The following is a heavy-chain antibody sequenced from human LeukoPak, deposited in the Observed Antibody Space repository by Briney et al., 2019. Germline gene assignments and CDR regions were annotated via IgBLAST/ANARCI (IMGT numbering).Heavy chain of an antibody. Sequence: HPGGSLRLSCAASGLIFSNYWMSWVRQTPGKGLEWVANIKEDGSAKYYVDSVKGRFTISRNNAKSFLYLQMNSLRVEDTAVYYCARDGDGYPYWGQGTLVTVSA. D-gene: IGHD5-18*01. V-gene: IGHV3-7*01. CDR3: ARDGDGYPY. CDR2: IKEDGSAK. J-gene: IGHJ4*02. CDR1: GLIFSNYW.